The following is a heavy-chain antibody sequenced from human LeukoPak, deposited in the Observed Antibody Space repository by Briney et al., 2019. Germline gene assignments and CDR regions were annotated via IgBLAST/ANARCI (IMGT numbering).Heavy chain of an antibody. D-gene: IGHD1-26*01. Sequence: ASVRVSCKASGYTFTGYDINWVRQATGQGLEWMGWMNPNSGNTGYAQKFQGRVTITRNTSISTAYMELSSLRSEDTAVYYCARGEWELLGAFDIWGQGTMVTVSS. J-gene: IGHJ3*02. CDR3: ARGEWELLGAFDI. V-gene: IGHV1-8*03. CDR2: MNPNSGNT. CDR1: GYTFTGYD.